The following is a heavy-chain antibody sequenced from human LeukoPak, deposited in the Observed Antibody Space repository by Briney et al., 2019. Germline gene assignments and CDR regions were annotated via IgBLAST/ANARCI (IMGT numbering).Heavy chain of an antibody. CDR2: INPDGTVT. Sequence: GGSLRLSCAASGFTFSSYWMHWVRQAPRKGLVWVSPINPDGTVTTYADSVKGRFTISRDNAKNTLYLQMNSLRVEDTAVYYCVRDSPSGFFDLWGRGTLVTVYS. V-gene: IGHV3-74*01. D-gene: IGHD6-19*01. CDR1: GFTFSSYW. CDR3: VRDSPSGFFDL. J-gene: IGHJ2*01.